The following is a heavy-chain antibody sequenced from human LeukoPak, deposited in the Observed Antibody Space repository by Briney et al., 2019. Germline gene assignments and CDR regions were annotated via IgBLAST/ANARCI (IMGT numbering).Heavy chain of an antibody. Sequence: PGGYLRLSCAASGFTFSSYAMSWVRQAPGKGLEWVSAISGSGGSTYYADSVKGRFTISRDNSKNTLYLQMNSLRAEDTAVYYCASDYSHYYYYYGMDVWGQGTTVTVSS. V-gene: IGHV3-23*01. CDR2: ISGSGGST. CDR3: ASDYSHYYYYYGMDV. J-gene: IGHJ6*02. CDR1: GFTFSSYA. D-gene: IGHD4-11*01.